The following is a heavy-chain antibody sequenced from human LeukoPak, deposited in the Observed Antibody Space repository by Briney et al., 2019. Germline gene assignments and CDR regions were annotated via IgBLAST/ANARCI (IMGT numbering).Heavy chain of an antibody. CDR2: INHSGST. D-gene: IGHD3-3*01. J-gene: IGHJ5*02. Sequence: PSETLSLTCTVSGGSISTYYWSWIRQPPGKGLEWIGEINHSGSTNYNPSLKSRVTISVDTSKNQFSLKLSSVTAADTAVYYCARALTIFGVVISSPAAPWTGSLFDPWGQGTLVTVSS. V-gene: IGHV4-34*01. CDR1: GGSISTYY. CDR3: ARALTIFGVVISSPAAPWTGSLFDP.